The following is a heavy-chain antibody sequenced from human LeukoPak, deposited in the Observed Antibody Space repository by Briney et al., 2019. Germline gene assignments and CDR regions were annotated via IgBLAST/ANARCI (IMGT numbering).Heavy chain of an antibody. V-gene: IGHV4-34*01. CDR1: GGSFSGYY. D-gene: IGHD4-17*01. CDR2: INHSGST. CDR3: ARVRLTTVTDH. Sequence: SETLSLTCAVYGGSFSGYYWSWIRQPPGKGLEWIGEINHSGSTNYNPSLKSRVTISVDTSKNQFSLKLSSVTAADTAVYYCARVRLTTVTDHWGQGTLVTVSS. J-gene: IGHJ4*02.